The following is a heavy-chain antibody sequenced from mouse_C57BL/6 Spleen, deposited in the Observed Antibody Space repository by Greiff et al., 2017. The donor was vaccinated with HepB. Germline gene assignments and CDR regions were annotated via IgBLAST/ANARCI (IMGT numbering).Heavy chain of an antibody. V-gene: IGHV1-78*01. CDR2: IYPRDGST. D-gene: IGHD1-1*01. CDR3: AGYYYGSSYVNWYFDV. J-gene: IGHJ1*03. Sequence: QVQLQQSDAELVKPGASVKISCKVSGYTFTDHTIHWMKQRPEQGLEWIGYIYPRDGSTKYNEKFKGKATLTADKSSSTAYMQLNSLTSEDSAVYFCAGYYYGSSYVNWYFDVWGTGTTVTVSS. CDR1: GYTFTDHT.